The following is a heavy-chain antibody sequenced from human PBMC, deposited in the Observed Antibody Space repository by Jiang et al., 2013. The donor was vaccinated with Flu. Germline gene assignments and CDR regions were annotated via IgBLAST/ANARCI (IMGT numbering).Heavy chain of an antibody. CDR2: IYYSGST. CDR3: ARGPALIYYGY. J-gene: IGHJ4*02. CDR1: GGSISSSSYY. Sequence: GPGLVKPSETLSLTCTVSGGSISSSSYYWGWIRQPPGKGLEWIGSIYYSGSTYYNPSLKSRVTISVDTSKNQFSLKLSSVTAADTAVYYCARGPALIYYGYWGQGTLVTVSS. V-gene: IGHV4-39*01. D-gene: IGHD3-10*01.